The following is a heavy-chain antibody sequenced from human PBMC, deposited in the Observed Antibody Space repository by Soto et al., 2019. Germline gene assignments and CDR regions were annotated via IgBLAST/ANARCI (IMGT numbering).Heavy chain of an antibody. J-gene: IGHJ5*02. CDR2: INAGNGNT. V-gene: IGHV1-3*01. CDR1: GYTFTSYA. Sequence: QVQLVQSGAEVKKPGASVKVSCKASGYTFTSYAMHWVRQAPGQRLEWMGWINAGNGNTKYSQKFQGRVTITRATSASTAYMELSSLRSEDTAVYYCARDLGCSGGSCYPRMYNWFDPWGQGTLVTVSS. D-gene: IGHD2-15*01. CDR3: ARDLGCSGGSCYPRMYNWFDP.